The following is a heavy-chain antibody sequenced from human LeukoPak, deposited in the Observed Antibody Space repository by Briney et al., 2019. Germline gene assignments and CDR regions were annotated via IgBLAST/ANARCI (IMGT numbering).Heavy chain of an antibody. D-gene: IGHD5-18*01. CDR2: IYYSGST. J-gene: IGHJ4*02. CDR3: ARALSRGYSYGTLAY. Sequence: PSETLSLTCTVSGGSISSYYWSWIRQPPGKGLEWIGYIYYSGSTNYNPSLKSRVTISVDTSKNQFSLRLRSVTAADTAVYYCARALSRGYSYGTLAYWGQGTLVTVSS. V-gene: IGHV4-59*01. CDR1: GGSISSYY.